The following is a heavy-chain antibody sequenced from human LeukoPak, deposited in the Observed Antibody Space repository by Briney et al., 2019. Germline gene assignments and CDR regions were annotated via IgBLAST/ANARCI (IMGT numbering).Heavy chain of an antibody. CDR1: DDSITMYY. CDR2: VDHTGST. Sequence: SETLSLICCVSDDSITMYYWTWIRQPPGKGLEWIGYVDHTGSTNFNPSLNGRVSISRDTTKNLFSLRLRSVTAADTAVYFCARGRVSSSTWYSTYYYYFYMDVWGKGTTVTVSS. CDR3: ARGRVSSSTWYSTYYYYFYMDV. V-gene: IGHV4-59*01. J-gene: IGHJ6*03. D-gene: IGHD1-1*01.